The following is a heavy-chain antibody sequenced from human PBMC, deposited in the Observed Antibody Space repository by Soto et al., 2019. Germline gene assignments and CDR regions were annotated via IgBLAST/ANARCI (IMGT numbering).Heavy chain of an antibody. CDR1: GGSITSSSYY. Sequence: SETLSLTCTVSGGSITSSSYYWGWIRQPPGKGLEWIGSIYYSGSTYYNPSLKSRVTISVDTSKNQFSLKLSSVTAADTAVYYSARGLSGRYDFWSGYSDYYYYYMDVWGKGTTVTVSS. CDR3: ARGLSGRYDFWSGYSDYYYYYMDV. J-gene: IGHJ6*03. V-gene: IGHV4-39*01. CDR2: IYYSGST. D-gene: IGHD3-3*01.